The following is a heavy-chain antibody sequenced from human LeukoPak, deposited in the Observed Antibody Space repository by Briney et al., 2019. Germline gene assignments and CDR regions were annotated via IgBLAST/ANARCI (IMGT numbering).Heavy chain of an antibody. CDR3: ARVRTAAGYFDY. V-gene: IGHV3-66*02. Sequence: AGGSLRLSCAASGFIVSSKYMSWVRQAPGKGLEWVSVIYSGGRTHYADSVKGRFTISRDNSKNTLYLQMNSLRAEDTAVYYCARVRTAAGYFDYWGQGTLVTVSS. D-gene: IGHD6-13*01. CDR2: IYSGGRT. CDR1: GFIVSSKY. J-gene: IGHJ4*02.